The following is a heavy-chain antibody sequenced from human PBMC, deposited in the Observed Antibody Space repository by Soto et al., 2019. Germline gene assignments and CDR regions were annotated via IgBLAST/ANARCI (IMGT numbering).Heavy chain of an antibody. CDR2: INSDGSST. J-gene: IGHJ3*02. V-gene: IGHV3-74*01. CDR3: ARSVLPSTGEEDAFDI. CDR1: GFTFSSYW. D-gene: IGHD7-27*01. Sequence: GESLKISCAASGFTFSSYWMHWVRQAPGKGLVWVSRINSDGSSTSYADSVKGRFTISRDNAKNTLYLQMNSLRAEDTAVYYCARSVLPSTGEEDAFDIWGQGTMVTVSS.